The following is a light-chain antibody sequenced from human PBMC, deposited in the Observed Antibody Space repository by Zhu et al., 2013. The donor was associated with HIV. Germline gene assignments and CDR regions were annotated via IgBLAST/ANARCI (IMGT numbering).Light chain of an antibody. CDR2: AAY. Sequence: PGERVTLSCRASQSVSSDLAWYHQKPGQPPSLLIFAAYTRATGTPDRFSGSGSETDFTLTISRLQPEDYAVYYCQQYGSSPPLTFGGGT. CDR1: QSVSSD. CDR3: QQYGSSPPLT. J-gene: IGKJ4*01. V-gene: IGKV3-20*01.